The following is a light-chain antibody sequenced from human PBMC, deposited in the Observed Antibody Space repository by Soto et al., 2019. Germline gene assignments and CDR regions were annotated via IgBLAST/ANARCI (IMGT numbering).Light chain of an antibody. CDR3: QQHSNF. J-gene: IGKJ3*01. CDR2: DAS. V-gene: IGKV3-11*01. Sequence: DIVLTQSPATLSLSPGERATLSCRASQSVSRKLAWYQPIPGQAPRLLIYDASNRATGIPARFSGSGSGTDFTLTISSLEPEDFAISYCQQHSNFFGPGTKVDI. CDR1: QSVSRK.